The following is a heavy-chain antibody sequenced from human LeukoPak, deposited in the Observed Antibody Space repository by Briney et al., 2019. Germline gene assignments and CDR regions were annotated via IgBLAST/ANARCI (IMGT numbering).Heavy chain of an antibody. D-gene: IGHD2-2*01. V-gene: IGHV5-51*01. Sequence: GESLKISCKGSRYSFTSYWIGWVRQMPGKGLEWMGIIYPGDSDTRYSPSFQGQVTISADKSISTAYLQWSSLKASDTAMYYCASSSSTSYYYYGMDVWGQGTTVTVSS. CDR2: IYPGDSDT. CDR1: RYSFTSYW. J-gene: IGHJ6*02. CDR3: ASSSSTSYYYYGMDV.